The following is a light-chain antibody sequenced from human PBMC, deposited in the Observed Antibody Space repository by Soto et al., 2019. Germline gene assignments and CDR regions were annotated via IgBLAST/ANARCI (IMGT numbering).Light chain of an antibody. CDR1: SSNIGSNT. V-gene: IGLV1-44*01. CDR3: AAWDDSLNGVV. J-gene: IGLJ2*01. Sequence: QSVLTQPPSASGTPGQRVTISCSGRSSNIGSNTVNWYQQFPGTAPKLLIYRNSQRPSGVPGRFSGSKSGTSASLAVSGLQSEDEADYYCAAWDDSLNGVVFGGGTKLTVL. CDR2: RNS.